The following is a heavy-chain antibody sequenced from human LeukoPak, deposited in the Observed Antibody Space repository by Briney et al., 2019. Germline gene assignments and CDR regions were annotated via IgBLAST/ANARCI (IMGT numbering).Heavy chain of an antibody. D-gene: IGHD3/OR15-3a*01. CDR2: IGGRGDGI. J-gene: IGHJ4*02. CDR3: AREIPGRIAADC. Sequence: GGSLRLSCAASGFTFSSYAMSWVRQAPGKGLEWISYIGGRGDGISYADSVKGRFIVSRDNAKNSLFLQMNRLRGEDTAIYFCAREIPGRIAADCWGQGTLVTVSS. V-gene: IGHV3-23*01. CDR1: GFTFSSYA.